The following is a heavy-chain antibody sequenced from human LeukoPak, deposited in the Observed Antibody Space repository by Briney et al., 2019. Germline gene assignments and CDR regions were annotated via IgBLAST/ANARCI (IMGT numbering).Heavy chain of an antibody. Sequence: GGSLRLSCAASGVTFSSYGMHWVRQAPGKGLEWVALISSDGNDKLYGDSVKGRFTISRDDSKSTLYLQMNSLRAEDTALYYCTRRAARWQFDLWGRGTLLTVSS. J-gene: IGHJ2*01. CDR1: GVTFSSYG. CDR2: ISSDGNDK. V-gene: IGHV3-30*03. CDR3: TRRAARWQFDL. D-gene: IGHD5-24*01.